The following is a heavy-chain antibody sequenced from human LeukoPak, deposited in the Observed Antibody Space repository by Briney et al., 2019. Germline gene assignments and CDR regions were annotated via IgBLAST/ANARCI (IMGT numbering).Heavy chain of an antibody. CDR2: IYYSGST. J-gene: IGHJ5*02. CDR3: ARAGGSYYPIMYNWFDP. Sequence: PSETLSLTCTASGGSISSYYWSWIRQPPGKGLEWTGYIYYSGSTNYNPSLKSRVTISVDTSQNQFSLKLSSVSAAGKAVYYFARAGGSYYPIMYNWFDPWGQGTLVTVSS. V-gene: IGHV4-59*01. CDR1: GGSISSYY. D-gene: IGHD3-10*01.